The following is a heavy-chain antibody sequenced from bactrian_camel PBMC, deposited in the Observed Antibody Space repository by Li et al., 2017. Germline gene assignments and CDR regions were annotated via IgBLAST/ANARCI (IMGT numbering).Heavy chain of an antibody. J-gene: IGHJ7*01. CDR1: GLADHIGYR. CDR2: IATGSGNT. D-gene: IGHD6*01. Sequence: VQLVESGGGSAQAGDSLTLSRAASGLADHIGYRMGWFRRPPGKEREGVARIATGSGNTYYADSVKGRFTISQDNAKNMVYLQMNNLDPEDTATYICATLMVEGSCAVVTAMDDWGKGTQVTVS. V-gene: IGHV3S40*01.